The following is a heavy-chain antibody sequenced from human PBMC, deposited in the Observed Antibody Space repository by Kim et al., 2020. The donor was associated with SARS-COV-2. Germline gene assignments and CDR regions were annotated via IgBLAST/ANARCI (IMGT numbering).Heavy chain of an antibody. CDR3: ARGRHELYYGMDV. Sequence: SVKVSCKASGGTFSSYAISWVRQAPGQGLEWMGGIIPIFGTANYAQKFQGRVTITADESTSTAYMELISLRSEDTGVYYCARGRHELYYGMDVWGQGTTVTVSS. CDR2: IIPIFGTA. V-gene: IGHV1-69*13. D-gene: IGHD1-26*01. J-gene: IGHJ6*02. CDR1: GGTFSSYA.